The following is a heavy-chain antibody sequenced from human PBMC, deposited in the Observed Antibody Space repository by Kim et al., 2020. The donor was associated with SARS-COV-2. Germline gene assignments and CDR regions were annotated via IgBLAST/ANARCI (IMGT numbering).Heavy chain of an antibody. J-gene: IGHJ6*02. CDR3: ARVWVGDALDV. V-gene: IGHV1-69*04. D-gene: IGHD3-10*01. Sequence: NYAQKFQGRVTITADISTSTAFMELGSLRSEDTAVYYCARVWVGDALDVWGQGTTVTVSS.